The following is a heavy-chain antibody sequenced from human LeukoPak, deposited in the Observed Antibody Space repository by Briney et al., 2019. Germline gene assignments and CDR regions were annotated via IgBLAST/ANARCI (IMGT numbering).Heavy chain of an antibody. D-gene: IGHD1-26*01. CDR2: IYYSGST. CDR3: ARDYEQWELLGGGDAFDI. Sequence: SETLSLTCTVSGGSISSSSYYWGWIRQPPGKGLEWIGSIYYSGSTYYNPSLKSRVTISVDTSKNQFSLKLSSVTAADTAVYYCARDYEQWELLGGGDAFDIWGQGTMVTVSS. V-gene: IGHV4-39*07. CDR1: GGSISSSSYY. J-gene: IGHJ3*02.